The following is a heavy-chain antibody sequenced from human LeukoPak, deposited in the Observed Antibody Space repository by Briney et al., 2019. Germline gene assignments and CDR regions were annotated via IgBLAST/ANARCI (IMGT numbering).Heavy chain of an antibody. V-gene: IGHV4-39*01. J-gene: IGHJ4*02. Sequence: SETLSHTCTVSSGSISSNGHNGCSIRQPPGKGLEYIGSIYYGGATYYNPSLKSRVTISVDTSKNLFSLNLNSVTAADTAVYYCSRRAKQPGFWIGYVDSWGQGILVTVSS. CDR2: IYYGGAT. CDR3: SRRAKQPGFWIGYVDS. D-gene: IGHD3-3*01. CDR1: SGSISSNGHN.